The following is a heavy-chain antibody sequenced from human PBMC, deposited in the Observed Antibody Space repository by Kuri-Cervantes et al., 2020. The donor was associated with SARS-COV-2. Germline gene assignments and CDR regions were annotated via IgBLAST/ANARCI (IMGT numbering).Heavy chain of an antibody. CDR2: INSDGSST. CDR1: GFTFSSYW. J-gene: IGHJ3*02. V-gene: IGHV3-74*01. D-gene: IGHD1-1*01. Sequence: GESLKISCAASGFTFSSYWMHWVRQAPGKGLVWVSRINSDGSSTSYADSMKGRFTISRDNAKNTLYLQMNSLRAEDTAVYYCARDPNDWAFDIWGQGTMVTVSS. CDR3: ARDPNDWAFDI.